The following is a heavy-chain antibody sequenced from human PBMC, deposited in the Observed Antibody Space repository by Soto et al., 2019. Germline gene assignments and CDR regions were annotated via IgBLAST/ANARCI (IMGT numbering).Heavy chain of an antibody. V-gene: IGHV3-30-3*01. CDR1: GFTFSSYA. CDR2: ISYDGSNK. Sequence: PGGSLRLSCAASGFTFSSYAMHWVRQAPGKWLEWVAVISYDGSNKYYADSVKGRFTISRDNSKNTLYLQMNSLRAEDTAVYYCARERVQAGFYYYYYGMDVWGQGXTVTVYS. D-gene: IGHD3-10*01. CDR3: ARERVQAGFYYYYYGMDV. J-gene: IGHJ6*02.